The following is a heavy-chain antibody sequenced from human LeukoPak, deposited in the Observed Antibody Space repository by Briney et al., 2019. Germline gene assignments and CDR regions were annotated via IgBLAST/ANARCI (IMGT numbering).Heavy chain of an antibody. V-gene: IGHV3-23*01. CDR2: LSGGGDST. J-gene: IGHJ4*02. CDR3: TKRPFSGYFDY. D-gene: IGHD6-25*01. CDR1: EFTFNSNA. Sequence: PGGSLRLSCEASEFTFNSNAMSWVRQAPGKGLEWVSALSGGGDSTYYADSVKGRFTISRDNSKNTLYLQMNSLRAEDTAVYYCTKRPFSGYFDYWGQGTLVTVSS.